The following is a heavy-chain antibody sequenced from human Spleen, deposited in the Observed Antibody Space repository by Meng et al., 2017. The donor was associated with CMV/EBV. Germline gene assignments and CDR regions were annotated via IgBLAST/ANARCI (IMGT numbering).Heavy chain of an antibody. J-gene: IGHJ6*02. CDR2: IYPGDSDT. CDR1: GYSFTSYW. D-gene: IGHD6-6*01. CDR3: ARHSPIAARHYYGMDV. V-gene: IGHV5-51*01. Sequence: GESLKISCKGSGYSFTSYWIGWVRQMPGKGLEWMGIIYPGDSDTRYSPSFQGQVTISADKSISTAYLQWSSLKASDTAMYYCARHSPIAARHYYGMDVWGQGTTVTVS.